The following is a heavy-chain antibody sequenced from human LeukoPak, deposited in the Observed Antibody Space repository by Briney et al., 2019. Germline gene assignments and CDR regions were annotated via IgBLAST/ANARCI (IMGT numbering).Heavy chain of an antibody. D-gene: IGHD3-22*01. CDR3: AKDRSYYDSSGYYCDYDY. Sequence: PGGSLRLSCAASGFTFSSYAMSWVRQAPGKGLEWVSAISGSGGRTYYADSVKGRFTISRDNSKNTLYLQMNSLRAEDTAVYYCAKDRSYYDSSGYYCDYDYWGQGTLVTVSS. V-gene: IGHV3-23*01. CDR1: GFTFSSYA. J-gene: IGHJ4*02. CDR2: ISGSGGRT.